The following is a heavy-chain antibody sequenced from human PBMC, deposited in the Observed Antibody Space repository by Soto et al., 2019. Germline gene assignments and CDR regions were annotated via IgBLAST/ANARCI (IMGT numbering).Heavy chain of an antibody. D-gene: IGHD2-15*01. Sequence: QVQLVQSGAEVKKPGSSVKVSCKASGGTFSSYAISWVRQAPGQGLEWMGGIIPIFGTANYAQKFQGRVTINADESTSTAYMELRSLRSEDTAVYYCARGIVVVVAATRVPHPEAFDIWGQGTMVTVSS. CDR1: GGTFSSYA. J-gene: IGHJ3*02. CDR2: IIPIFGTA. V-gene: IGHV1-69*01. CDR3: ARGIVVVVAATRVPHPEAFDI.